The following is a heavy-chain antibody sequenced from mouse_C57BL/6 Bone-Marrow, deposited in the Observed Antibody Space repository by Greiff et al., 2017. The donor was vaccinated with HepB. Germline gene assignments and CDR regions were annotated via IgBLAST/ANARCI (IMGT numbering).Heavy chain of an antibody. CDR1: GFTFSSYA. D-gene: IGHD4-1*01. CDR2: ISDGGSYT. J-gene: IGHJ4*01. Sequence: EVKVVESGGGLVKPGGSLKLSCAASGFTFSSYAMSWVRQTPEKRLEWVATISDGGSYTYYPDNVKGRFTISRDNAKNNLYLQMSHLKSEDTAMYYCARDKWEAMDYWGQGTSVTVSS. CDR3: ARDKWEAMDY. V-gene: IGHV5-4*01.